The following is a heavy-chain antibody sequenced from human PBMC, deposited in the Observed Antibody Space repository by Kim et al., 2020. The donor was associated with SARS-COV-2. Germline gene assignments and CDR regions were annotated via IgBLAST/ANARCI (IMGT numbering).Heavy chain of an antibody. D-gene: IGHD5-12*01. CDR3: ARDGRRDGYNLVYYYGMDV. J-gene: IGHJ6*02. Sequence: GRFTISRDNSKNTLYLQMNGLRAEDTAVYYCARDGRRDGYNLVYYYGMDVWGQGTTVTVSS. V-gene: IGHV3-30*07.